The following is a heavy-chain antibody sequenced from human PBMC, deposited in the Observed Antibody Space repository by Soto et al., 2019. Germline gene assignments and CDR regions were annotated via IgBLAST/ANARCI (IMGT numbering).Heavy chain of an antibody. Sequence: QVQLVESGGGVVQPGTSLRLSCAASGFTFKTHAMHWFRQAPGKGLEWMAVIAYDGNEKFYDDSVKGRFTISRDNSTNALYLQINTLRNEDTAVYYCGKDVGDYVPYYYGVDVWGQGTTVTVSS. CDR3: GKDVGDYVPYYYGVDV. CDR2: IAYDGNEK. J-gene: IGHJ6*02. D-gene: IGHD1-26*01. CDR1: GFTFKTHA. V-gene: IGHV3-30*18.